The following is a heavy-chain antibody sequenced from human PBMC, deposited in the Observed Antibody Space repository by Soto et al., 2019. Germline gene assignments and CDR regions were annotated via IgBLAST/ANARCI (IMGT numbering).Heavy chain of an antibody. CDR2: INAGNGNT. V-gene: IGHV1-3*01. CDR1: GYTFTSYA. J-gene: IGHJ6*03. Sequence: ASVKVSCKASGYTFTSYAMHWVRQAPGQRLEWMGWINAGNGNTKYSQKFQGRVTITRDTSASTAYMELSSLRSEDTAVYYCATGVGEVDTAIPDIVATMSNYYYYYMDGWGKGTTVTVSS. D-gene: IGHD5-12*01. CDR3: ATGVGEVDTAIPDIVATMSNYYYYYMDG.